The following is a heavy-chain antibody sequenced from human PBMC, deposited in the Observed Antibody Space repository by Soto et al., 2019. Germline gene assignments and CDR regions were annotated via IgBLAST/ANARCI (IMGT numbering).Heavy chain of an antibody. J-gene: IGHJ5*02. D-gene: IGHD2-15*01. Sequence: CETLSLTCTVSGGSISSYYWSWIRQPPGKGLEWIGYMYYGGRTNYNPSLKSRVTISVDTSKMQVSLKLSSVTAADTAVYFCARGTPSPLIVRSSRGPWFDPWGQGTLVTVSS. CDR2: MYYGGRT. CDR3: ARGTPSPLIVRSSRGPWFDP. V-gene: IGHV4-59*08. CDR1: GGSISSYY.